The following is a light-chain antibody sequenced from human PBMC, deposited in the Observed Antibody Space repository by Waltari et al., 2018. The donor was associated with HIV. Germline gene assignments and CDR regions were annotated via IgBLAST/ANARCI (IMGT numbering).Light chain of an antibody. CDR2: NDN. V-gene: IGLV1-44*01. Sequence: QSVLTQSPSASGTPGQRVTISCSGSSSNLGINTKNWFQQRPGTAPKLLLFNDNERPSGVPDRFSGSKSGTSASLAISGLQSEDEANYYCAAWDVTLHGWVFGGGTKVTVL. CDR3: AAWDVTLHGWV. CDR1: SSNLGINT. J-gene: IGLJ3*02.